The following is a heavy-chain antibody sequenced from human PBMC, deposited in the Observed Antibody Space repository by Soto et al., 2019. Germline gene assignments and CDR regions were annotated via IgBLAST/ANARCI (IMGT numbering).Heavy chain of an antibody. CDR3: ARVITGTTFYYYYGMDV. Sequence: ASVKVSCKASGYTFTSYAINWVRQAPGQSLEWMGWINAYNGNTNYAQKLQGRVTMTTDTSTSTAYMELRSLRSDDTAVYYCARVITGTTFYYYYGMDVWGQGTTVTVSS. CDR1: GYTFTSYA. CDR2: INAYNGNT. V-gene: IGHV1-18*01. J-gene: IGHJ6*02. D-gene: IGHD1-7*01.